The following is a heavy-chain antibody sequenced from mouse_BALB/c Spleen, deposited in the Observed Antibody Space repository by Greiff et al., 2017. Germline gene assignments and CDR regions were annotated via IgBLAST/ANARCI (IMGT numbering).Heavy chain of an antibody. CDR3: AREGHYYGFYAMDY. D-gene: IGHD1-2*01. Sequence: EVHLVESGGGLVQPGGSRKLSCAASGFTFSSFGMHWVRQAPEKGLEWVAYISSGSSTIYYADTVKGRFTISRDNPKNTLFLQMTSLRSEDTAMYYCAREGHYYGFYAMDYWGQGTSVTVSS. CDR2: ISSGSSTI. J-gene: IGHJ4*01. V-gene: IGHV5-17*02. CDR1: GFTFSSFG.